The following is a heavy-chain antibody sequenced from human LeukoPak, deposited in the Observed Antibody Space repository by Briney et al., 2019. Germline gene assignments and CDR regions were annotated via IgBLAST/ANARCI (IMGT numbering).Heavy chain of an antibody. CDR2: IYLGDFDH. D-gene: IGHD3-9*01. J-gene: IGHJ3*02. CDR3: ARRNPLTQEAFDI. Sequence: GEPLEISCKGPGSRFTSYWFGGVRQIHGKGLGWIRIIYLGDFDHTNSPPLQGQVTFPEAKSIRPSFLKWTSLKASDTAMYYCARRNPLTQEAFDIWGQGT. V-gene: IGHV5-51*01. CDR1: GSRFTSYW.